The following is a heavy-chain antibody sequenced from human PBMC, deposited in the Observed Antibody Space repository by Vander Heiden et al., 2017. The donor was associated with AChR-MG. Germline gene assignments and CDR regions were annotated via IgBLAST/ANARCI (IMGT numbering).Heavy chain of an antibody. CDR2: IYTGDSDI. Sequence: EVQLVQSGAEVKEPGESLKISCKGSGYTFTNYWNGWVRQMPGKGLEWMGSIYTGDSDIRYSPSFQGQLTISVDKSVTTAYLQWSSLKASDTAMYYCARSYDSSGRYFDYWGQGALVTVSS. J-gene: IGHJ4*02. V-gene: IGHV5-51*01. CDR1: GYTFTNYW. CDR3: ARSYDSSGRYFDY. D-gene: IGHD3-22*01.